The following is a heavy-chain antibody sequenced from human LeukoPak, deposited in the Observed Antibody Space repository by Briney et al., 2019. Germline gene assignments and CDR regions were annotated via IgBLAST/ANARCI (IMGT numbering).Heavy chain of an antibody. V-gene: IGHV3-74*01. Sequence: GGSLRLSCAASGFTFSSYWMHWVRHAPGKGLVWVSRVQSDGSSTSYADSVKGRFTISRDNAKNTLYLQMNSLRADDTAVYYCATKVPGTSHFSSWGQGTLVTVSS. J-gene: IGHJ4*02. CDR2: VQSDGSST. CDR3: ATKVPGTSHFSS. D-gene: IGHD4/OR15-4a*01. CDR1: GFTFSSYW.